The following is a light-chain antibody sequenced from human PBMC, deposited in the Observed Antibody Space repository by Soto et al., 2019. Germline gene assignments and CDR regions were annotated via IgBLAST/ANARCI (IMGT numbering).Light chain of an antibody. V-gene: IGKV1-33*01. CDR3: QQYDNLPR. CDR2: DAS. CDR1: QDISNY. J-gene: IGKJ3*01. Sequence: DIQMTQSPSSLSASVGDRVTITCQASQDISNYLNWYQQKPGKAPKLLLYDASNLETRVPSRFSGSGSGTDFTFTISSLQPEDIATYYCQQYDNLPRFGPGTKVDIK.